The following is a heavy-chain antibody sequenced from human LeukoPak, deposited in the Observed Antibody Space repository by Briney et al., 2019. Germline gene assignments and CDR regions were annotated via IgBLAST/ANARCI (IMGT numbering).Heavy chain of an antibody. Sequence: GGSLRLSCAASGFTFSSCAMSWVRQAPGKGLEWVSAISTSGDIIYYADSVKGRFTISRDNSLNTLYLQMNSLRAEDTAVYYCARRGGTRDFDYWGQGTLATVSS. D-gene: IGHD2-2*01. V-gene: IGHV3-23*01. CDR2: ISTSGDII. CDR3: ARRGGTRDFDY. J-gene: IGHJ4*02. CDR1: GFTFSSCA.